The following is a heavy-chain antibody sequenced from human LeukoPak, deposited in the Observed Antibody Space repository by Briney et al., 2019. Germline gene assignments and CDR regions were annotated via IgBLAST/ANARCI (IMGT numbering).Heavy chain of an antibody. V-gene: IGHV3-30*18. CDR3: AKDGFGYCSGGSCYPLKYYYGMDV. J-gene: IGHJ6*02. D-gene: IGHD2-15*01. Sequence: GRSLRLSCAASGFTFSSYGMHWVRQAPGKGLEWVAVILYDGSNKYYADSVKGRFTISRDNSKNTLYLQMNSLRAEDTAVYYCAKDGFGYCSGGSCYPLKYYYGMDVWGQGTTVTVSS. CDR1: GFTFSSYG. CDR2: ILYDGSNK.